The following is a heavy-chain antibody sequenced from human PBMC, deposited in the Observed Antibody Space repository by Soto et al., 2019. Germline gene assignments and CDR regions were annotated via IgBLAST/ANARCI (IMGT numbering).Heavy chain of an antibody. Sequence: PSETLSLTCTVSCVSISSYYWSWIRQPPGKGLEWIGYIYYSGSTNYNPSLKSRVTISVDTSKNQFSLKLSSVTAADTAVYYCARVTMITFGGVIVSFYNWFDPWGQGTLVTVSS. CDR1: CVSISSYY. CDR2: IYYSGST. CDR3: ARVTMITFGGVIVSFYNWFDP. D-gene: IGHD3-16*02. V-gene: IGHV4-59*08. J-gene: IGHJ5*02.